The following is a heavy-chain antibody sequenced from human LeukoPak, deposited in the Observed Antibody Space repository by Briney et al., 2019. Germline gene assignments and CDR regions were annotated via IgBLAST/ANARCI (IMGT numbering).Heavy chain of an antibody. Sequence: ASVKVSCKASGYTFTSYYMHWVRQAPGQGLEWMGIINPSGGSTSYAQKFQGRVTMTRDMSTSTVYMELSSLRSEDTAVYYCARVTVTKAFDIWGQGTMVTVSS. V-gene: IGHV1-46*01. J-gene: IGHJ3*02. D-gene: IGHD4-17*01. CDR2: INPSGGST. CDR1: GYTFTSYY. CDR3: ARVTVTKAFDI.